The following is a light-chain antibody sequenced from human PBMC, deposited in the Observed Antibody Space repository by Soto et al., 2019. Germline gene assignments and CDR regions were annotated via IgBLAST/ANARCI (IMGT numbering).Light chain of an antibody. Sequence: EIVLTQSPATLAFSPGERATLSCRASQSVSSYLAWYQQRPGQAPMLLIYDASNRATGIPARFSGSGSGTDFTLPISSLEPEDFAVYYCQQRSNWPQYSFGQGTKLEIK. CDR2: DAS. CDR1: QSVSSY. V-gene: IGKV3-11*01. J-gene: IGKJ2*01. CDR3: QQRSNWPQYS.